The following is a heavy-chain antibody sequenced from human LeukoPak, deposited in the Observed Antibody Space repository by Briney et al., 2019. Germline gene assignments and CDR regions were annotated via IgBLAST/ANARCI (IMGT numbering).Heavy chain of an antibody. J-gene: IGHJ5*02. CDR1: GFTFNNYW. CDR2: IKQDGSEK. CDR3: AKDLRGWANWFDP. D-gene: IGHD3-16*01. V-gene: IGHV3-7*01. Sequence: GGSLRLSCAVSGFTFNNYWMSWVRQAPGKGLELLANIKQDGSEKYYVASVKDRFTISRDNTKNSLYLQMNSLRADDTAVYYCAKDLRGWANWFDPWGQGTLVTVSS.